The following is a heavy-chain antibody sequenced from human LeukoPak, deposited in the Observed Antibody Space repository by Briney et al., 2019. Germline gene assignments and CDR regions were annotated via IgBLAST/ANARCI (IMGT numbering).Heavy chain of an antibody. CDR2: ISKSGGTI. D-gene: IGHD2-21*01. V-gene: IGHV3-11*04. Sequence: PGGSLRLSCAASGFTFGDYYMNWTRQAPGKGLEWISYISKSGGTIYYADSVKGRFTISRDNGKKSMYLQMDSLRDEDTAIYYCAGDIVAGDFDLWGQGTLVTVSS. CDR1: GFTFGDYY. J-gene: IGHJ4*02. CDR3: AGDIVAGDFDL.